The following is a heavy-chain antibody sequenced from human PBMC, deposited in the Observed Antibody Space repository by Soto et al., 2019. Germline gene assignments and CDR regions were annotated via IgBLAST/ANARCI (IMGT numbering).Heavy chain of an antibody. CDR3: ARKDKSGYFNWFDP. J-gene: IGHJ5*02. CDR1: GYKFTSYW. Sequence: PGESLKISCRTSGYKFTSYWIGWVRQTPGKGLEWMGIIFPSDSDTRYSPSFQGQVTISADRSTSTVFLQWASLKASDTAVYFCARKDKSGYFNWFDPWGQGTLVTVSS. CDR2: IFPSDSDT. V-gene: IGHV5-51*01. D-gene: IGHD3-22*01.